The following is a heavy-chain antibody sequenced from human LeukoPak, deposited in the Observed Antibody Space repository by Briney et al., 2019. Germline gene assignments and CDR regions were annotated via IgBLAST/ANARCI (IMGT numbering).Heavy chain of an antibody. CDR3: AKRRDGGSYYDY. D-gene: IGHD1-26*01. J-gene: IGHJ4*02. V-gene: IGHV3-23*01. Sequence: GGSLRLSCAASGFTFSSYAMSWVRQAPGKGLEWVSAISGSGGSTYYADSVKGRFTISRDNSKNTLYLQMNSLRVEDTAVYYCAKRRDGGSYYDYWGQGTLVTVSS. CDR1: GFTFSSYA. CDR2: ISGSGGST.